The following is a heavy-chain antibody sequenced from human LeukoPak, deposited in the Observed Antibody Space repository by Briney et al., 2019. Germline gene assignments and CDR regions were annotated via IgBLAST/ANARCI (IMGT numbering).Heavy chain of an antibody. Sequence: EASVKVSCKASGYTFTGYYMHWVRQAPGQGLEWMGWINPNSGGTNYAQKFQGRVTMTRDTSISTAYMELSRLRSDDTAVYYCARGSQWELRGIWFDPWGQGTLVTVSS. D-gene: IGHD1-26*01. CDR1: GYTFTGYY. CDR2: INPNSGGT. V-gene: IGHV1-2*02. CDR3: ARGSQWELRGIWFDP. J-gene: IGHJ5*02.